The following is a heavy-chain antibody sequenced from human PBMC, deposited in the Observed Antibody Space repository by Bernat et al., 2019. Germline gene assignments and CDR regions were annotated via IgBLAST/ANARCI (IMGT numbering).Heavy chain of an antibody. CDR2: INPSGGST. J-gene: IGHJ5*02. CDR3: ARDVYYYDRRDYYYGAWFDP. CDR1: GYPFTSYY. D-gene: IGHD3-22*01. V-gene: IGHV1-46*03. Sequence: HVQLVQSVAEVKKPVASVKVSCKASGYPFTSYYMHWVRQAPGQGLEWLGLINPSGGSTSYAQKLQGRVTMTRDTSTRTVYMELSSLRYEDTAVYYCARDVYYYDRRDYYYGAWFDPWGQGTLVTVSS.